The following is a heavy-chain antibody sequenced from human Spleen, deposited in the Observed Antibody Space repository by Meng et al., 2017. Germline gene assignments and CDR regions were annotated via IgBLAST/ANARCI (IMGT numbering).Heavy chain of an antibody. CDR3: ARGSGGSV. J-gene: IGHJ4*02. CDR1: GDSISNHNW. CDR2: IPHSGSP. Sequence: QVQLRESGPGLVKPSETLWLTCAVSGDSISNHNWWTWVRQGPGKGLEWIGEIPHSGSPAYNPSLKSRVSMSIDKSKNQFSLTLTSVTAADTAVYFCARGSGGSVWGQGTLVTVSS. V-gene: IGHV4-4*02. D-gene: IGHD3-10*01.